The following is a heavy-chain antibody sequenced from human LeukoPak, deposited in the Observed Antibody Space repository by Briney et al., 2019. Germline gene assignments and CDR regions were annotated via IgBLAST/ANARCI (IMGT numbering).Heavy chain of an antibody. J-gene: IGHJ6*04. CDR1: GFTFSGHS. CDR2: ISSSSSLI. V-gene: IGHV3-48*02. D-gene: IGHD6-6*01. Sequence: GGSVRLSCVASGFTFSGHSMHWARQAPGKGLEWVSYISSSSSLIHNADSVKGRFTISRDNVKNSLYLQMNSLRDEDTAVYYCARGRPYRMDVGGEASSATVSS. CDR3: ARGRPYRMDV.